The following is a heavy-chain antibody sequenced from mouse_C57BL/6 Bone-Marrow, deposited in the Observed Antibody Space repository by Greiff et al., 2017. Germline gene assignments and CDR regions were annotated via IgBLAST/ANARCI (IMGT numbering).Heavy chain of an antibody. CDR2: INPNYGTT. J-gene: IGHJ3*01. CDR3: ARSGYYGSSPFAY. Sequence: EVHLVESGPELVKPGASVKISCKASGYSFTDYNMNWVKQSNGKSLEWIGVINPNYGTTSYNQKFKGKATLTVDQSSSTAYMQLNSLTSEDSAVYYCARSGYYGSSPFAYWGEGTLVTVSA. V-gene: IGHV1-39*01. D-gene: IGHD1-1*01. CDR1: GYSFTDYN.